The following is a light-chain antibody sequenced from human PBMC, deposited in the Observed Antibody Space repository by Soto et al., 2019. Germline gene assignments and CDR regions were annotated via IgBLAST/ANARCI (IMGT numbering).Light chain of an antibody. CDR1: SGSVSTSYY. CDR3: VLYMVGGTVL. V-gene: IGLV8-61*01. CDR2: ATN. J-gene: IGLJ2*01. Sequence: QAVVTQEPSFSVSPGGTVTLTCGLSSGSVSTSYYPSWLQQTPGQAPRTLIYATNTRSSGVPHRFSGSILGNKAALTITGAQADDESDYFCVLYMVGGTVLFGGGTKLTVL.